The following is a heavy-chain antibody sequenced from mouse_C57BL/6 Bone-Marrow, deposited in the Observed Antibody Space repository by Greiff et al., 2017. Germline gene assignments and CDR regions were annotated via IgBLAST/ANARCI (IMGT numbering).Heavy chain of an antibody. D-gene: IGHD2-2*01. CDR2: ISDGGSST. V-gene: IGHV5-4*03. CDR3: ARGWLPYWYFDV. CDR1: GFTFSSYA. Sequence: DVKLVESGGGLVKPGGSLKLSCAASGFTFSSYAMSWVRQTPEKRLEWVATISDGGSSTYYPDNVKGRFTISRDNAKNNLYLQMSHLKSEDTAMYYCARGWLPYWYFDVWGTGTTVTVSS. J-gene: IGHJ1*03.